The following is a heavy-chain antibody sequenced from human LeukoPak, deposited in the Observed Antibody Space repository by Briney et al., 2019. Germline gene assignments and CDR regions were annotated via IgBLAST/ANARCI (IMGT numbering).Heavy chain of an antibody. CDR1: GFTFSSYG. V-gene: IGHV3-23*01. CDR3: AKGDGVSAGYCSGGSCSSQKYYYYYYYMDV. D-gene: IGHD2-15*01. CDR2: IRGSGGST. Sequence: PGGSLRLSCAASGFTFSSYGMSWVRQAPGKGLEWVSTIRGSGGSTYYADSVKGRFTISRDNSKNTLYLQMNSLRAEDTAVYYCAKGDGVSAGYCSGGSCSSQKYYYYYYYMDVWGKGTTVTVSS. J-gene: IGHJ6*03.